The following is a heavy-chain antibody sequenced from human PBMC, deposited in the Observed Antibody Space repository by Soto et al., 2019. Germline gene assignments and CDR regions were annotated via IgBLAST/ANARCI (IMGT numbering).Heavy chain of an antibody. CDR1: GYTFTSYD. Sequence: QVQLVQSGAEVKKPGASVKVSCKASGYTFTSYDIYWVRQATGQGLEWMGWMNPNSGNTGYAQKFQGRVTMTRNTSISTAYMELSSLRSEDTAVYYCARGGVRYFDWLLDEFDYWGQGTLVTVSS. D-gene: IGHD3-9*01. V-gene: IGHV1-8*01. CDR2: MNPNSGNT. CDR3: ARGGVRYFDWLLDEFDY. J-gene: IGHJ4*02.